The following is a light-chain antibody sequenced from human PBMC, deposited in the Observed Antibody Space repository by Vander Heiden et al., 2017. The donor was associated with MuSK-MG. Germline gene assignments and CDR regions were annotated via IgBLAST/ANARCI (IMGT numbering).Light chain of an antibody. Sequence: HSALTQSPSVSGSPGQSITISCTGSVFDVVSYEYVSWYQQYPGKAPKLLIYNVFHRPSGVSARFSGSRSGNTASLTISGLQPEDEADYYCSSYSLTFSLVFGGGTRLAVL. V-gene: IGLV2-14*01. CDR3: SSYSLTFSLV. J-gene: IGLJ2*01. CDR2: NVF. CDR1: VFDVVSYEY.